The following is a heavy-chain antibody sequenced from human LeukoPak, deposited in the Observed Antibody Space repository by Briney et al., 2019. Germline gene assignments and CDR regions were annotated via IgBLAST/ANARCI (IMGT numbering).Heavy chain of an antibody. J-gene: IGHJ3*01. CDR2: VSYDGSNK. D-gene: IGHD4/OR15-4a*01. CDR3: AREVGTSRAGLAWFEL. Sequence: GRSLRLSCAVSGFTFSLYGMHWVRQAPGKGLEWVAVVSYDGSNKFYADSVKGRFTISRDGSKNTLYLQMNSLGVEDTAVYYCAREVGTSRAGLAWFELWGQGTVVTVSS. CDR1: GFTFSLYG. V-gene: IGHV3-30*03.